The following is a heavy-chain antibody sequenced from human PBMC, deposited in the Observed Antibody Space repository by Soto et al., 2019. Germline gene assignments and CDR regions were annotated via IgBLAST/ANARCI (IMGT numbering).Heavy chain of an antibody. CDR3: ARDGGRHSGGIDY. J-gene: IGHJ4*02. D-gene: IGHD1-26*01. V-gene: IGHV1-69*01. CDR1: GGTFSSYS. Sequence: QVQLVQSGAEVKKPGSSVKVSCKASGGTFSSYSINWVRQAPGQGLEWMGEIIPIFGTATYAQKFQVRVTITADESTSTAYMELSSLRSEDTAVYYCARDGGRHSGGIDYWGQGTLVTVSS. CDR2: IIPIFGTA.